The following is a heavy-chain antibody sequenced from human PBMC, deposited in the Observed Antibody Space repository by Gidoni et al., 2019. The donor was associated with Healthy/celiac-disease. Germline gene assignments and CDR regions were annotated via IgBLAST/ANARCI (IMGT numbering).Heavy chain of an antibody. CDR3: ARDWVVVRGVNNYYYYGMDV. J-gene: IGHJ6*02. V-gene: IGHV1-2*04. CDR2: INPNSGGT. D-gene: IGHD3-10*01. CDR1: GYTFTGYY. Sequence: QVQLVQSGAEVKKPGASVQVSCKASGYTFTGYYMHWVRQAPGQGLEWMGWINPNSGGTNYAQKFQGWVTMTRDTSISTAYMELSRLRSDDTAVYYCARDWVVVRGVNNYYYYGMDVWGQGTTVTVSS.